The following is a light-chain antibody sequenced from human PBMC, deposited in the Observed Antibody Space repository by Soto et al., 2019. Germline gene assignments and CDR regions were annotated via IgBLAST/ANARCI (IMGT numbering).Light chain of an antibody. CDR1: QSIATY. V-gene: IGKV1-39*01. CDR2: GAS. Sequence: DMQMTQSPSSLSASVGDRVTITCRASQSIATYLNLYQQKPGKAPKVLIYGASSLQSGVPSRFSGSGSGTEFTLTISSLQPEDFATYYCQQTYNTPLYTFGPGTTVDMK. CDR3: QQTYNTPLYT. J-gene: IGKJ3*01.